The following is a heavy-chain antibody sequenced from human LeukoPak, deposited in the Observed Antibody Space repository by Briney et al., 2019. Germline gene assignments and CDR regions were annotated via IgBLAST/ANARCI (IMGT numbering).Heavy chain of an antibody. J-gene: IGHJ4*02. V-gene: IGHV4-59*08. CDR1: GGSISSFY. Sequence: SETLSLTCTVSGGSISSFYWSWIRQPPGKGLEWVGYIYYTGSTSYNPSHKSRVTMSVDTSKNQFSLKLSSVTGADTAAYYCGRQEDRYYDSSGRYFDYWGQGTLVTVSS. D-gene: IGHD3-22*01. CDR2: IYYTGST. CDR3: GRQEDRYYDSSGRYFDY.